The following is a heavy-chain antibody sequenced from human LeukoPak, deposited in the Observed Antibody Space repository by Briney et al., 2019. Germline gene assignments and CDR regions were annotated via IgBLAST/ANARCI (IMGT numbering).Heavy chain of an antibody. CDR2: MNPNSGDT. Sequence: ASVKLSCKASGYNFASHDITWVRQATGQGLGWMGWMNPNSGDTGYAQKFQGRVTMTRDTSISTAYLELSSLRSEDTAVYYCARGPPHSNYPDPYYYYMDVWAKGTTVTVS. V-gene: IGHV1-8*02. D-gene: IGHD4-11*01. J-gene: IGHJ6*03. CDR1: GYNFASHD. CDR3: ARGPPHSNYPDPYYYYMDV.